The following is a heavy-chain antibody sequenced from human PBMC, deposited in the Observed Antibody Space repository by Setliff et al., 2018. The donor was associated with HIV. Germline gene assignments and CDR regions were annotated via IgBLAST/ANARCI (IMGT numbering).Heavy chain of an antibody. Sequence: PSETLSLTCAVSGYSISTAYYWGWIRQPPGKGLEWIGSVYHSGTTYYNPSLKSRVTISVDMSNNQFSLKLSSVTAADTAVYYCARGRHCMDGRCYPHYYYYHYMDVWAKGTTVTVS. CDR2: VYHSGTT. CDR1: GYSISTAYY. CDR3: ARGRHCMDGRCYPHYYYYHYMDV. J-gene: IGHJ6*03. V-gene: IGHV4-38-2*01. D-gene: IGHD2-15*01.